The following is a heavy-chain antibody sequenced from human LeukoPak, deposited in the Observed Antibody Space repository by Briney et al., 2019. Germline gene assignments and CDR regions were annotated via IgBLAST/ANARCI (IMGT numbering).Heavy chain of an antibody. CDR2: ISGSGGSA. J-gene: IGHJ6*03. Sequence: GESLRLSCAASGFTFSSYGMSWVRQAPGKGLEWVSAISGSGGSAYYADSVKGRFTISRDNSKNTLYLQMNSLRAEDTAVYYCAKDVYCGGDCYSSDYYYYYYMDVWGKGTTVTISS. V-gene: IGHV3-23*01. CDR3: AKDVYCGGDCYSSDYYYYYYMDV. D-gene: IGHD2-21*02. CDR1: GFTFSSYG.